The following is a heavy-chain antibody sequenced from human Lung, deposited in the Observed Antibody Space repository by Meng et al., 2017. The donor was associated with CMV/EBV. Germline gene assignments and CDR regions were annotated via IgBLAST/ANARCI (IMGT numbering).Heavy chain of an antibody. D-gene: IGHD1-1*01. CDR3: ARGYSHRFDY. V-gene: IGHV6-1*01. J-gene: IGHJ4*02. CDR1: GDSVSSNSVA. CDR2: TYYRSKWYN. Sequence: SCAISGDSVSSNSVAWNWIRQSPSRGLEWLGRTYYRSKWYNDYAVSVKSRITINPDTSKNQFSLQLKSVTPEDTAVYYCARGYSHRFDYWGQGTLVTSPQ.